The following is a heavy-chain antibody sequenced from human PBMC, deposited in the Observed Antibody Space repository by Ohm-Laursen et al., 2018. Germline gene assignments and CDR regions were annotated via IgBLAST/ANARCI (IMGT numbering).Heavy chain of an antibody. J-gene: IGHJ4*02. CDR2: ISTYNVNA. CDR1: GYTFTSYY. D-gene: IGHD3-3*01. Sequence: GASVKVSCKASGYTFTSYYMHWVRQAPGQGLEWMGWISTYNVNANYAQKLQGRVTMTTDTTTSTAYMELRSLRSDDTAVYYCARDYYDFWSGPDYWGQGTLVTVSS. CDR3: ARDYYDFWSGPDY. V-gene: IGHV1-18*04.